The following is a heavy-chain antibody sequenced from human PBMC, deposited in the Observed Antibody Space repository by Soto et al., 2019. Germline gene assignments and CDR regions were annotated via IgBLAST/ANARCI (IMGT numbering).Heavy chain of an antibody. CDR3: ARGGRGVVGATPNFYGLYV. D-gene: IGHD2-15*01. CDR1: GYPFTTYF. V-gene: IGHV1-46*01. J-gene: IGHJ6*02. CDR2: INPRSGDT. Sequence: QVQLVQSGAEVKKPGASVKLSCRPSGYPFTTYFLHWVRQAPGQGLEWMGIINPRSGDTDYTQKFQGRVNMTRDTSTATVYMDLSSLRSEDTAVYYCARGGRGVVGATPNFYGLYVWGQGTTVTVSS.